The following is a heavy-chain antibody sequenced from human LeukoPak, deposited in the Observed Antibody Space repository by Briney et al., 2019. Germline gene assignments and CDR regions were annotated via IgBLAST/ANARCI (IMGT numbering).Heavy chain of an antibody. CDR2: IIPIFGTA. J-gene: IGHJ4*02. D-gene: IGHD3-3*01. CDR3: ARDRAGYDFWSGYPGAYDY. Sequence: GASVKVSCKASGGTVSRYPISWVRQAPGQGLEWMGGIIPIFGTANYAQKFQGRVTITADESTSTAYMELSSLRSEDTAVYYCARDRAGYDFWSGYPGAYDYWGQGTLVTISS. CDR1: GGTVSRYP. V-gene: IGHV1-69*13.